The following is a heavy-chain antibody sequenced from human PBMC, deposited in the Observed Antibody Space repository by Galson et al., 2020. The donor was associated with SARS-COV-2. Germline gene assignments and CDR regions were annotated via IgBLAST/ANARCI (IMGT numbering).Heavy chain of an antibody. CDR3: AKDPGYSYGTYFDY. CDR2: ISRSGVGT. V-gene: IGHV3-23*01. CDR1: GFTFSNYD. J-gene: IGHJ4*02. Sequence: GGSLRLSCAASGFTFSNYDMSWVRQAPGKGLEWVSTISRSGVGTFYADSVRGRFIISRDNSKNTLSLQMNSLRADDTALYYCAKDPGYSYGTYFDYWGQGTLVTVSS. D-gene: IGHD5-18*01.